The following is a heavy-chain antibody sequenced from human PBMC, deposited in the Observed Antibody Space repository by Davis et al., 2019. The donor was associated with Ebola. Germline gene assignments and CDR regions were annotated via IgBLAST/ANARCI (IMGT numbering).Heavy chain of an antibody. J-gene: IGHJ4*02. CDR2: ISGSGGTT. V-gene: IGHV3-23*01. CDR1: VITFSSYA. D-gene: IGHD3-10*01. Sequence: GGSLRLSCADSVITFSSYAMTWVRQAPGKGLEWVSAISGSGGTTYYAGSVKGRFTISRDNSKNTLYLQMNSLRSEDTAVYYCASGSSEVRGVTTLWGQETLVTVSS. CDR3: ASGSSEVRGVTTL.